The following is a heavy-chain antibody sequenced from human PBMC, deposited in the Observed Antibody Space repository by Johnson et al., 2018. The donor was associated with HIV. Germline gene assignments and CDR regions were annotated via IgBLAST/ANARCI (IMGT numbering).Heavy chain of an antibody. CDR2: IKRKTDGGTT. V-gene: IGHV3-15*01. D-gene: IGHD3-16*02. Sequence: VQLVESGGGLVKPGGYLRLSCAASGFTFNNAWMSWVRQAPGKGLEWVGRIKRKTDGGTTDYAAPVKGRFTISRDDSKNTLFLQMSSLKTDDTAVYYCTTAIVIDAFDIWGQGTMVTVSS. J-gene: IGHJ3*02. CDR1: GFTFNNAW. CDR3: TTAIVIDAFDI.